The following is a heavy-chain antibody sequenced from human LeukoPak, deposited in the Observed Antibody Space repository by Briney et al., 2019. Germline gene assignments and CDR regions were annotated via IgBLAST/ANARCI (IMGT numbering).Heavy chain of an antibody. Sequence: SETLSLTCTVSGGSINNYYWSWIRQPAGKGLEWIGRIYTSGSTNYNPSLKSRVTMSIDTSKNQFSLRLSSVTAADTAVYYCARGISGSLNWFDPWGQGTLVTVSS. J-gene: IGHJ5*02. V-gene: IGHV4-4*07. CDR2: IYTSGST. CDR3: ARGISGSLNWFDP. D-gene: IGHD1-26*01. CDR1: GGSINNYY.